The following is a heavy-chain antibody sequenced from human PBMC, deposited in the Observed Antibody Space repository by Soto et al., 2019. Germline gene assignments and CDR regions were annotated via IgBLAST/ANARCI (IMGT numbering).Heavy chain of an antibody. CDR3: AMFNGYCSGGSCYYFFDY. V-gene: IGHV4-34*01. J-gene: IGHJ4*02. CDR1: GGSFSGYY. Sequence: PSETLSLTCAVYGGSFSGYYWSWIRQPPGKGLEWIGEINHSGSTNYNPSLKSRVTISVDTSKNQFSLKLSSVTAADTAVYYCAMFNGYCSGGSCYYFFDYWGQGTLVTVSS. D-gene: IGHD2-15*01. CDR2: INHSGST.